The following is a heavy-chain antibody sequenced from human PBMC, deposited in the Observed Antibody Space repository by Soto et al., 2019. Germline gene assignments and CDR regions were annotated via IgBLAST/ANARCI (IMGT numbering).Heavy chain of an antibody. J-gene: IGHJ5*02. CDR3: SRRAPEGCDP. V-gene: IGHV4-39*01. CDR1: GCSISSSHYF. Sequence: SENLSLTCTVSGCSISSSHYFWCWIRQPPRKGLECIASVSYRGGNYYNPSLKSRVTISVATSKKQFSLNLTSVTAAATAFYYCSRRAPEGCDPWDQGTQVTLVS. CDR2: VSYRGGN.